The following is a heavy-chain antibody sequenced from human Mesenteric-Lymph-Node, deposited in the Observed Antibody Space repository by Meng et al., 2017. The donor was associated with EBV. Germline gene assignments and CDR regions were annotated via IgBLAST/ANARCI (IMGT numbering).Heavy chain of an antibody. CDR3: ARRSGSYYGYFDY. CDR2: IHYSGDT. V-gene: IGHV4-30-4*01. CDR1: GGSIGGGSY. J-gene: IGHJ4*02. D-gene: IGHD1-26*01. Sequence: QVQLPESGPGRVKPSQTVCLSWAFAGGSIGGGSYWSWVRQPPGKGLELIAFIHYSGDTYYNPSLKSRLTISVDTSKDQFSLRLRSVTAADTAVYYCARRSGSYYGYFDYWGQGTLVTVSS.